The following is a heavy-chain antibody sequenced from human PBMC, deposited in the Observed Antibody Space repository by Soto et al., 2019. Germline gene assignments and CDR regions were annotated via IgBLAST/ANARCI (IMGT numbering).Heavy chain of an antibody. D-gene: IGHD3-3*01. CDR3: ARESRYDFWSGPHFDY. CDR1: GFTFSSYE. V-gene: IGHV3-48*03. CDR2: ISSSGSTI. Sequence: PGGSLRLSCAASGFTFSSYEMNWVRQAPGKGLEWVSYISSSGSTIYYADSVKGRFTISRDNAKNSLYLQMNSLRAEDTAVYYCARESRYDFWSGPHFDYWGQGTLVTVSS. J-gene: IGHJ4*02.